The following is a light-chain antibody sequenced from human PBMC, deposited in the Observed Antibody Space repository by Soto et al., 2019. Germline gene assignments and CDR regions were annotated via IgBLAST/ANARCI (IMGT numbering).Light chain of an antibody. CDR3: QDYHNPPPFN. V-gene: IGKV1-33*01. CDR2: GAS. Sequence: IRMTQSPSSLSAAVGARVSITCQASQDIRTSLSWFQQKPGTAPKLLIDGASYLETGVPSRFRGSGSGTDFTFTISSLQPENIAPYYCQDYHNPPPFNIGPGT. J-gene: IGKJ3*01. CDR1: QDIRTS.